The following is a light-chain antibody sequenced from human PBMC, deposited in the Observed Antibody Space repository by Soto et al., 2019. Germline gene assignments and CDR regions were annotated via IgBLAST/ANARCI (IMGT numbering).Light chain of an antibody. CDR1: QTIRSS. J-gene: IGKJ3*01. CDR2: SAS. V-gene: IGKV1-39*01. Sequence: DKQMNQSPSSLSASVGDRVTITWRTSQTIRSSLNWYQQKTGKAPKLLIYSASSLQSGVPSRFSGSGSGTDFTLTISGLQFEDFATYYCQKSYSIPFTFGPGNTVDIK. CDR3: QKSYSIPFT.